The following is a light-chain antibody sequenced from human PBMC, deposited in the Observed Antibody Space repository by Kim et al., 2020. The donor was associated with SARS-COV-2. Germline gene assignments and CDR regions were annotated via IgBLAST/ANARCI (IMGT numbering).Light chain of an antibody. CDR2: RNN. CDR1: SSNIETNN. CDR3: AVWGDTLSVPWV. Sequence: QSVLTQPPSASGTPGQTITISCSGTSSNIETNNVYWYQQLPGTAPKLLIFRNNRRPSGVPDRFSGSKSGTSAFLAISGLRSDDEGEYICAVWGDTLSVPWVFGGGTQLTVL. J-gene: IGLJ3*02. V-gene: IGLV1-47*01.